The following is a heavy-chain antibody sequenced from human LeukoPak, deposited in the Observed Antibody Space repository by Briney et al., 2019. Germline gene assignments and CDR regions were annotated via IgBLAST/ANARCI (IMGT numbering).Heavy chain of an antibody. D-gene: IGHD3-10*01. Sequence: SETLSLTCAVYGGSFSGYYWSWIRQPPGKGLEWIGEINHSGSTNYNPSLKSRVTISVDTSKNQFSLKLSSVTAADTAVYYCAKEGDQWFGELFLFDYWGQGTLVTVSS. CDR1: GGSFSGYY. J-gene: IGHJ4*02. CDR2: INHSGST. CDR3: AKEGDQWFGELFLFDY. V-gene: IGHV4-34*01.